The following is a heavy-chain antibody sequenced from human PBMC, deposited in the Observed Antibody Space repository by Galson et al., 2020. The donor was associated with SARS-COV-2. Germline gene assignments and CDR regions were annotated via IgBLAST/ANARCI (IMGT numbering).Heavy chain of an antibody. D-gene: IGHD3-22*01. J-gene: IGHJ4*02. V-gene: IGHV4-34*01. Sequence: SETLSLTCAVYGGSFSGHYWSWIRQSPGKGLEWIGEITQSGSVNYKPSLKSRVTISADTSKNQFSLERRSVPAAATAVYYCARGLFQTTMVIVVFTSGSFYFDSWGQGTLVSVSS. CDR2: ITQSGSV. CDR3: ARGLFQTTMVIVVFTSGSFYFDS. CDR1: GGSFSGHY.